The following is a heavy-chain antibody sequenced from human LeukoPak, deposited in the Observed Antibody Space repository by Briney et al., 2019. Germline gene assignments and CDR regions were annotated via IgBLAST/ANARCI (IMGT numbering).Heavy chain of an antibody. V-gene: IGHV4-4*09. CDR3: ARLNFPGGEALHFDS. CDR1: GGSLTNYY. Sequence: PSETLSLTCSVSGGSLTNYYWGWIRQPPGKGLEFIGSIHSDGPTNYDSSLQSRVAMSLDTSTIQFSLRLYSVTAADTALYFCARLNFPGGEALHFDSWGQGTLVTVSS. J-gene: IGHJ4*02. D-gene: IGHD3-16*01. CDR2: IHSDGPT.